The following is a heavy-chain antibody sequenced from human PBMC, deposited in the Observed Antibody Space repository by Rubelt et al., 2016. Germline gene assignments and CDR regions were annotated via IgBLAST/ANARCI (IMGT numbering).Heavy chain of an antibody. V-gene: IGHV1-46*01. J-gene: IGHJ5*02. Sequence: QVQLVQSGSELKKPGASVKVSCKASGYTFTSYYMHWVRQAPGQGLEWMGIINPSGGSTSYEQKFQGRVTMTRDTCTSTVDMELISWRSEDTAVYYCASTSNTQGWFDPWGQGTLVTVSS. CDR1: GYTFTSYY. D-gene: IGHD2-2*02. CDR2: INPSGGST. CDR3: ASTSNTQGWFDP.